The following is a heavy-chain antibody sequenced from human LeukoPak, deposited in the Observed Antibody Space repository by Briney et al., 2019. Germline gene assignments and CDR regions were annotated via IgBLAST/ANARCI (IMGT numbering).Heavy chain of an antibody. V-gene: IGHV3-30*01. D-gene: IGHD6-19*01. Sequence: GGSLRLSCAASGFTFSSYAMHWVRQAQGKGLEWVAVISLDGSSKYHADSVKGRFTISRDTSKNTLYLQMNSLRAEDTAVYYCARDRESSGWYVDYWGQGTLVTVSS. CDR3: ARDRESSGWYVDY. CDR1: GFTFSSYA. J-gene: IGHJ4*02. CDR2: ISLDGSSK.